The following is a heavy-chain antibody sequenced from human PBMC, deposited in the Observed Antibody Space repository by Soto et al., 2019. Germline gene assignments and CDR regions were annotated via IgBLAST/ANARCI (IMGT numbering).Heavy chain of an antibody. Sequence: EAQLVESGGGLVKPGGSLRLSCAASGFIFSNAWMNWVRQAPGKGLEWVGRIKSKPNGGTIDYAAPVKGRFSISRDDSRNTLYLQMNSLKPEDTAVYYCTTDLPSALFDYWGQGTLVTVSS. CDR1: GFIFSNAW. J-gene: IGHJ4*02. CDR3: TTDLPSALFDY. V-gene: IGHV3-15*07. CDR2: IKSKPNGGTI.